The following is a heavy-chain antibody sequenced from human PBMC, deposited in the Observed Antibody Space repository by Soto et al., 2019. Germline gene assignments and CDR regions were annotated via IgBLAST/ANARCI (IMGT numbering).Heavy chain of an antibody. J-gene: IGHJ6*02. D-gene: IGHD3-16*01. CDR1: GDSISTYY. V-gene: IGHV4-59*01. Sequence: SETLPLTCTVSGDSISTYYWSWIRQPPGKGLEWIGYLYNSGSTDSNPSLKSRVTMSVDTSKNQFSLKLSSVTAADTAVYYCARSPGGIWDVWGQGTTVTVSS. CDR2: LYNSGST. CDR3: ARSPGGIWDV.